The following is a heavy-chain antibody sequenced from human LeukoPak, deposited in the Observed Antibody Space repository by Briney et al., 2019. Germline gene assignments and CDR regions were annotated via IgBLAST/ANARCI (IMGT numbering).Heavy chain of an antibody. V-gene: IGHV4-34*01. J-gene: IGHJ4*02. CDR2: INHSGST. CDR1: GGSFSGYY. CDR3: ARREQLWLRRYFDY. Sequence: SETLSLTCAGYGGSFSGYYWSWICQPPGKGLEWIGEINHSGSTNYNPSLKSRVTISVDTSKNQFSLKLSSVTAADTAVYYCARREQLWLRRYFDYWGQGTLVTVSS. D-gene: IGHD5-18*01.